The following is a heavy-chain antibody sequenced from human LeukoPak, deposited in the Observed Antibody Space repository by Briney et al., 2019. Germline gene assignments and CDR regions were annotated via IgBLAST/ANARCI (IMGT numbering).Heavy chain of an antibody. CDR3: ASGAMVRGVIGIDY. CDR1: GYSFVLCG. Sequence: ASVKVSCKASGYSFVLCGISWVRQAPGQGPEWMGWISTYNGNTKYAEKFQGRVTMTTDTPTSTAYMELRSLRSDDTAVYYCASGAMVRGVIGIDYWGQGTLVTVSS. V-gene: IGHV1-18*01. CDR2: ISTYNGNT. D-gene: IGHD3-10*01. J-gene: IGHJ4*02.